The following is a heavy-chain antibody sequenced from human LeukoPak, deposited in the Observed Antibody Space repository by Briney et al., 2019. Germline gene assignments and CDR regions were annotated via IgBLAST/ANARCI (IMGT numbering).Heavy chain of an antibody. D-gene: IGHD5-12*01. V-gene: IGHV1-2*02. CDR2: INPNSGGT. Sequence: ASVKVSCKASGCTFTGYYMHWVRQAPGQGLEWMGWINPNSGGTNYAQKFQGRVTMTRDTSISTAYMELSRLRSDDTAVYYCASQAVAQDYYYGMDVWGQGTTVTVSS. CDR1: GCTFTGYY. CDR3: ASQAVAQDYYYGMDV. J-gene: IGHJ6*02.